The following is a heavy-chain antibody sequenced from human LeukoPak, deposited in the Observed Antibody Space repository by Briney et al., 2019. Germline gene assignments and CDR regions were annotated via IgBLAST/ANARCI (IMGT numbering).Heavy chain of an antibody. D-gene: IGHD2-2*01. J-gene: IGHJ4*02. CDR2: ISSSGSTI. CDR3: ARDYHEALYFDY. CDR1: GFSFSSYE. Sequence: PGGSLRLSCAAPGFSFSSYEMNWVRQAPGKGLEWVSYISSSGSTIYNADSVKGRFTISRDNAKNSLYLQMNSLTAEDTAVYFCARDYHEALYFDYWGQGTLVTVSS. V-gene: IGHV3-48*03.